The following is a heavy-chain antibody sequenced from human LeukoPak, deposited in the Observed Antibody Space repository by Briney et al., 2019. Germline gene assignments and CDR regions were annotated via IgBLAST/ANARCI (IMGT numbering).Heavy chain of an antibody. CDR2: IYPADSDT. CDR3: ARPPYFYGSGSPEIYDAFHI. D-gene: IGHD3-10*01. Sequence: ESLKSSCKGSGYRFTSYWIGWVRQMPGKGLEWMGIIYPADSDTRYSPSFQGQVTISADKSISTSYLNWSSLRASDTAVYYCARPPYFYGSGSPEIYDAFHIWGQGTMVTVSS. V-gene: IGHV5-51*01. J-gene: IGHJ3*02. CDR1: GYRFTSYW.